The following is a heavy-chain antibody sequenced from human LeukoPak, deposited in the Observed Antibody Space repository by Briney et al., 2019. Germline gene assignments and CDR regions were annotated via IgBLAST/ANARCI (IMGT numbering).Heavy chain of an antibody. V-gene: IGHV4-38-2*01. Sequence: SETLSLTCAVSGYSISSGYYWGWIRQPPGKGLEWIGSIYHCGSTYYNPSLKSRVTISVDTSKNQFSLKLSSVTAADTAVYYCARGLYSGSFVNYFDYWGQGTLVTVSS. CDR1: GYSISSGYY. J-gene: IGHJ4*02. CDR2: IYHCGST. D-gene: IGHD1-26*01. CDR3: ARGLYSGSFVNYFDY.